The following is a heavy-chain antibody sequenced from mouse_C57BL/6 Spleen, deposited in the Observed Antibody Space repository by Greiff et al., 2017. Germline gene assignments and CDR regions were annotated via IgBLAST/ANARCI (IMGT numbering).Heavy chain of an antibody. Sequence: EVKVVESGDGLVKPGGSLKLSCAASGFTFSSYAMSWVHQTPGKGLEWVAYISSGGDYIYYADTLKGRFTFSRDNSRNTLYMQMSSLKSEDTAMYYCARDVGLDWYFDVWGTGTTVTVSS. CDR2: ISSGGDYI. CDR3: ARDVGLDWYFDV. D-gene: IGHD4-1*01. CDR1: GFTFSSYA. J-gene: IGHJ1*03. V-gene: IGHV5S21*01.